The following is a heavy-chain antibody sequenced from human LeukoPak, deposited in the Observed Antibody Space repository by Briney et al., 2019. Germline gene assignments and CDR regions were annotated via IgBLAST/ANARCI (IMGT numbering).Heavy chain of an antibody. CDR1: GGSISSYY. Sequence: SETLSLTCTVSGGSISSYYWSWIRQPPGKGLEWIGYIYYSGSTNYNPSLKSRVTISVDTSKNQFSLKLSSVTAADTAVYYRARAWGGYSGYPPTMWGQGTLVTVSS. J-gene: IGHJ4*02. D-gene: IGHD5-12*01. CDR3: ARAWGGYSGYPPTM. CDR2: IYYSGST. V-gene: IGHV4-59*01.